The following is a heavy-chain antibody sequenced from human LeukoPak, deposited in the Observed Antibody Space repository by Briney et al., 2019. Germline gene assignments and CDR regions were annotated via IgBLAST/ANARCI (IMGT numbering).Heavy chain of an antibody. Sequence: GGSLRLSCAASGFTFSSYEMSWVRQAPGKGLEWVSYISSSGSTIYYADSVKGRFTISRDNAKNSLYLQMNSLRAEDTAVYYCARRTRIQLWAHFDYWGQGTLVTVSS. J-gene: IGHJ4*02. CDR1: GFTFSSYE. D-gene: IGHD5-18*01. CDR2: ISSSGSTI. V-gene: IGHV3-48*03. CDR3: ARRTRIQLWAHFDY.